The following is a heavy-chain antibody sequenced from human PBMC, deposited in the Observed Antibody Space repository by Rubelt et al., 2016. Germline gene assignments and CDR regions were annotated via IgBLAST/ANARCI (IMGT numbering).Heavy chain of an antibody. D-gene: IGHD6-19*01. Sequence: GGGLVRPGGSLRLSCTASGFTFTSYSMNWVRQAPGKGLEWLAVISSDETSKIYSDSVKGRFTISRDNYKNTLYVQMNSLRVEDTAMYYCAREAGSRCRAGWFDPWGQGTLVTVSS. CDR3: AREAGSRCRAGWFDP. V-gene: IGHV3-30*03. CDR1: GFTFTSYS. CDR2: ISSDETSK. J-gene: IGHJ5*02.